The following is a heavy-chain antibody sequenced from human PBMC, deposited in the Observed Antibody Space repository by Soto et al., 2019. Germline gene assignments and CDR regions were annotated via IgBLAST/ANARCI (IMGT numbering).Heavy chain of an antibody. CDR1: GFTFRVYA. D-gene: IGHD3-22*01. Sequence: EVQLLEFGGGLAQPGGSLRLSCAASGFTFRVYAMIWVRQAPGKGLEWVSSISYDGGGTYHADSVKGRFTISRDNSKNTLHLQMNSLRVDDTAVYYCARLHDSGTDYWGQGTLVTVSS. CDR3: ARLHDSGTDY. V-gene: IGHV3-23*01. J-gene: IGHJ4*02. CDR2: ISYDGGGT.